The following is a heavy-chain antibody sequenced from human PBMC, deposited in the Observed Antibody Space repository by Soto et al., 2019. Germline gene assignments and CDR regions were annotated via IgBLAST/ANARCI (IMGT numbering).Heavy chain of an antibody. V-gene: IGHV4-28*01. Sequence: QVQLQESGPGLVKPSDTLSLTCAVSGYSISSSNWWGWIRQPPGKGLEWIGYIYYSGSTYYNPSPKSRVTXXVXTXXNQFSLKLSSVTAVDTAVYYCARNRYSSGWYEIDLWGRGTLVTVSS. CDR1: GYSISSSNW. D-gene: IGHD6-19*01. CDR2: IYYSGST. J-gene: IGHJ2*01. CDR3: ARNRYSSGWYEIDL.